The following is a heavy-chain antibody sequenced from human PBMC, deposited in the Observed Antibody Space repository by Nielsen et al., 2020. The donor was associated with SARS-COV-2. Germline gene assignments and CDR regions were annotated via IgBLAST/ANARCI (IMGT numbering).Heavy chain of an antibody. J-gene: IGHJ4*02. CDR2: INREGYTR. D-gene: IGHD5-18*01. CDR1: GFTFADSW. CDR3: IRAGTYNYGLAY. Sequence: GESLKISCAASGFTFADSWMHWVHQAPGKGLEWISRINREGYTRDYADSVKGRFTISRDNAANTLSLQMRSLRAEDTAVYFCIRAGTYNYGLAYWGQGVLVKVSS. V-gene: IGHV3-74*01.